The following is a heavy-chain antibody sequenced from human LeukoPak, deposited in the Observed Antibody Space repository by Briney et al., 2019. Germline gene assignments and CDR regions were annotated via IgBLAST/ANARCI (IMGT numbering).Heavy chain of an antibody. J-gene: IGHJ6*02. V-gene: IGHV3-30*02. CDR3: AKDSAYSSGWYVGSSYYYYGMDV. CDR1: GFTFSSYG. D-gene: IGHD6-19*01. Sequence: GGSLRLSCAASGFTFSSYGMHWVRQAPGKGLEWVAFIRYDGSNKYYADSVKGRFTISRDNSKNTLYLQMSSLRAEDTAVYYCAKDSAYSSGWYVGSSYYYYGMDVWGQGTTVTVSS. CDR2: IRYDGSNK.